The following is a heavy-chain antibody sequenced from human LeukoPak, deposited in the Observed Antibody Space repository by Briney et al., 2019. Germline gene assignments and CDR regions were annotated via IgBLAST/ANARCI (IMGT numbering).Heavy chain of an antibody. J-gene: IGHJ4*02. CDR3: AKGKETARYPLPDY. CDR1: GFTVSSNY. Sequence: PGGSLRLSCAASGFTVSSNYMSWVRQAPGKGLEWVSVIYSGGSTYYADSVKGRFTISRDNSKNTLYLQMNSLRAEDTAVYYCAKGKETARYPLPDYWGQGTLVTVSS. D-gene: IGHD5-18*01. V-gene: IGHV3-53*01. CDR2: IYSGGST.